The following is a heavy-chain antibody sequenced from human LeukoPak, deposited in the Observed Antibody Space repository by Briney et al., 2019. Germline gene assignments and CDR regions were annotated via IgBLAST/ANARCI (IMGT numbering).Heavy chain of an antibody. CDR1: GFTFSSYA. CDR2: ISGSGGST. J-gene: IGHJ4*02. Sequence: GGSLRLSCAASGFTFSSYAMSWVRQAPGKGLEWVSAISGSGGSTYYADSVKGRFTISRDNSKNTLYLQMNILRGEDTTVYYCAKERGYERAVIDYWGQGTLVTVSS. CDR3: AKERGYERAVIDY. V-gene: IGHV3-23*01. D-gene: IGHD5-12*01.